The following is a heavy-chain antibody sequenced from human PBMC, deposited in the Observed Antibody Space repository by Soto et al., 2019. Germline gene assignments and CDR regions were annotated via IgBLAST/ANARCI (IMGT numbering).Heavy chain of an antibody. CDR2: IWYDGSNK. V-gene: IGHV3-33*01. CDR1: GFTFSAYG. J-gene: IGHJ6*03. Sequence: QVQLVESGGGVVQPGRSLRLSCAASGFTFSAYGMHWVRQAPGKGLEWVAVIWYDGSNKYYGDSVRGRFTISRDNSKNTLYLQMDSLTAEDTAVYYCARDGAPLTYSNYPGVYYYYMDVWGKGTTVTVSS. CDR3: ARDGAPLTYSNYPGVYYYYMDV. D-gene: IGHD4-4*01.